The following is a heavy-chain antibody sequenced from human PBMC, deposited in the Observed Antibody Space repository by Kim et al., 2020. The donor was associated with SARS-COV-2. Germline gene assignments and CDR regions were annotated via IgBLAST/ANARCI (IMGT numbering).Heavy chain of an antibody. V-gene: IGHV3-23*01. Sequence: GDSVKGRFTISTDNSKNTLYLQRRCLRAEDTAVYDCATAPYSSAWYYFDSWGQGTLVTVSS. D-gene: IGHD6-13*01. J-gene: IGHJ4*02. CDR3: ATAPYSSAWYYFDS.